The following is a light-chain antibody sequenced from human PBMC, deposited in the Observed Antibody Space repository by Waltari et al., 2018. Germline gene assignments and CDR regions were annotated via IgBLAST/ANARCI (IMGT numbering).Light chain of an antibody. J-gene: IGKJ3*01. Sequence: EIVLTQSPATLSLSPGERATLPCRASQSVSSYLAWYQQKPGQAPRLLIYDASNRATDIPARFSGSGSGTDFTLTISSLEPEDFAVYYCQHRSNWPLFGPGTKVDIK. CDR2: DAS. V-gene: IGKV3-11*01. CDR3: QHRSNWPL. CDR1: QSVSSY.